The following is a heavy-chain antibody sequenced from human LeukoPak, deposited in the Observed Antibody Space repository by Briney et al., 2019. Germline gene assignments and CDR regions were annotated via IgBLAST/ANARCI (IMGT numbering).Heavy chain of an antibody. CDR3: ARDLESDEGDYGDVLPGY. D-gene: IGHD4-17*01. CDR1: GYTFSKFV. CDR2: ISVHHGTT. Sequence: ASVKVSCKTSGYTFSKFVITWVRQAPGQGLESMGWISVHHGTTHYVERFHGRLTLTTDTSTRTAYMKLKSLTSDDTAIYYCARDLESDEGDYGDVLPGYWGQGTLVTVSS. J-gene: IGHJ4*02. V-gene: IGHV1-18*01.